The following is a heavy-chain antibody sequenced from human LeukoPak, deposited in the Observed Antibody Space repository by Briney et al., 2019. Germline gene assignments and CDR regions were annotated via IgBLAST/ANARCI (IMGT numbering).Heavy chain of an antibody. V-gene: IGHV3-23*01. CDR1: GFNFSLYW. J-gene: IGHJ3*02. CDR3: AKVGIAVTFKGRKHDAFDI. Sequence: GGSLRLSCAASGFNFSLYWMSWVRQAPGKGLEWVSAISGSGGSTYYADSVKGRFTISRDNSKNTLYLQMNSLRAEDTAVYYCAKVGIAVTFKGRKHDAFDIWGQGTMVTVSS. CDR2: ISGSGGST. D-gene: IGHD6-19*01.